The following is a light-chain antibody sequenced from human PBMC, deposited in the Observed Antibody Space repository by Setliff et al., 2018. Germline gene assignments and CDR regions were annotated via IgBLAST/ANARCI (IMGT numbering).Light chain of an antibody. CDR1: SSDVGGYNY. CDR2: DVG. CDR3: SSYTGSNSHV. J-gene: IGLJ1*01. Sequence: LTQPASVSGSPGQSITISCTGTSSDVGGYNYVSWYQQHPGKAPKLMIYDVGKRPSGVSNRFSGSKSGNTASLTISGLQAEDEADYYCSSYTGSNSHVFGTGTKVTVL. V-gene: IGLV2-14*01.